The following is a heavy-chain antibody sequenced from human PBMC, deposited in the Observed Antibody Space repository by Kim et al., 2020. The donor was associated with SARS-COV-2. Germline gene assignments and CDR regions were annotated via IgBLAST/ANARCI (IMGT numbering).Heavy chain of an antibody. CDR1: GFTFSSYG. D-gene: IGHD3-9*01. CDR3: ARDLVRYFDWKYYYYYYGMDV. J-gene: IGHJ6*02. CDR2: IWYDGSNK. V-gene: IGHV3-33*01. Sequence: GGSLRLSCAASGFTFSSYGMHWVRQAPGKGLEWVAVIWYDGSNKYYADSVKGRFTISRDNSKNTLYLQMNSLRAEDTAVYYCARDLVRYFDWKYYYYYYGMDVGGQGTTVTVS.